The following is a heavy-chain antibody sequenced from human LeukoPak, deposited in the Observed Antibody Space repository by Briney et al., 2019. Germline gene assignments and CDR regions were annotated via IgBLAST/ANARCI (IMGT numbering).Heavy chain of an antibody. V-gene: IGHV4-34*01. CDR1: GGSFSGYY. D-gene: IGHD3-22*01. CDR3: AREDGYDSSGYQH. CDR2: INHSGST. Sequence: SETLSLTCAVYGGSFSGYYWNWIRQPPGKGLEWIGEINHSGSTNYNPSLKSRATISVDTSKNQFSLKLSSVTAADTAVYYCAREDGYDSSGYQHWGQGTLVTVSS. J-gene: IGHJ1*01.